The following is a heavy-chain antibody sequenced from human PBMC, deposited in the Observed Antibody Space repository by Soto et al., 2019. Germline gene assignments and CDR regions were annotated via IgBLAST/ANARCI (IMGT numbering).Heavy chain of an antibody. CDR2: ITAGGFNT. J-gene: IGHJ4*02. CDR1: GFTFSNDD. D-gene: IGHD5-12*01. Sequence: EVQLLESGGDLVQPGGSLRLSCVASGFTFSNDDLSWVRQASGKGLEWVSAITAGGFNTYYADSVKGRFTISRDNSKNTLYLQMNSLRAADTDVYYCAKNIGGFSGYANFDYWGQGTLVTVSS. V-gene: IGHV3-23*01. CDR3: AKNIGGFSGYANFDY.